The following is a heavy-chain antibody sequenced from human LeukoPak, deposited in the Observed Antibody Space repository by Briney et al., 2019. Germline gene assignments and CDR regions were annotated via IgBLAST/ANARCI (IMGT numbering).Heavy chain of an antibody. Sequence: GGSLRLSCAASGFTFSSYSMNWVRQAPGKGLEWVSSISSSSYIYYADSVKGRFTISRDNAKNSLYLQMNRLRAEDTAVYYCARETVYGGNSVYFDYWGQGTLVTVSS. J-gene: IGHJ4*02. CDR3: ARETVYGGNSVYFDY. D-gene: IGHD4-23*01. V-gene: IGHV3-21*01. CDR2: ISSSSYI. CDR1: GFTFSSYS.